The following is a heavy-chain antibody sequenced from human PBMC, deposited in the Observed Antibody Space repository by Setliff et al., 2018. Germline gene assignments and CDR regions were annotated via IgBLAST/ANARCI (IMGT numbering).Heavy chain of an antibody. CDR1: GGSFSGYY. CDR2: IYYSGST. J-gene: IGHJ4*02. V-gene: IGHV4-34*01. CDR3: ARLGGVGATILNYFDY. Sequence: SETLSLTCAVYGGSFSGYYWSWIRQPPGKGLEWIGSIYYSGSTYYNPSLKSRVTISVDMSKNQFSLKLSSVTAADTAVYYCARLGGVGATILNYFDYWGQGTLVTVSS. D-gene: IGHD1-26*01.